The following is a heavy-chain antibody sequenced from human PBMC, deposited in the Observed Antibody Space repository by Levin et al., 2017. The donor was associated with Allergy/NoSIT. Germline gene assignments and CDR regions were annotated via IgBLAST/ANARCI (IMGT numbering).Heavy chain of an antibody. CDR1: GFTFSDYY. J-gene: IGHJ5*02. CDR2: ISSSGSTI. V-gene: IGHV3-11*01. D-gene: IGHD3-22*01. Sequence: GGSLRLSCAASGFTFSDYYMSWIRQAPGKGLEWVSYISSSGSTIYYADSVKGRFTISRDNAKNSLYLQMNSLRAEDTAVYYCARELRRDYYDSGWFDPWGQGTLVTVSS. CDR3: ARELRRDYYDSGWFDP.